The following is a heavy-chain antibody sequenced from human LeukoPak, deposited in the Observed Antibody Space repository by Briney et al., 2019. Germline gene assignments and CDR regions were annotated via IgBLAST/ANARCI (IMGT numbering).Heavy chain of an antibody. J-gene: IGHJ3*02. CDR2: INPSGGST. CDR3: ARHGNIVVEPAASKAFDI. D-gene: IGHD2-2*01. V-gene: IGHV1-46*01. CDR1: GYTFTSYY. Sequence: GASVKVSCKASGYTFTSYYMHWVRQAPGQGLEWMGIINPSGGSTSYAQNFQGRVTISVDTSNSQFSLRLSSVTAADTAVYYCARHGNIVVEPAASKAFDIWGQGTMVTVSS.